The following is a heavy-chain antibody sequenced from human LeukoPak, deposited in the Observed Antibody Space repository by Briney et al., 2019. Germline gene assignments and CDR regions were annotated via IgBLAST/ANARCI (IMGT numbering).Heavy chain of an antibody. CDR1: GGSISPYY. D-gene: IGHD2-15*01. CDR2: IYYSGTT. V-gene: IGHV4-59*01. Sequence: SETLSLTCSVSGGSISPYYWSWVRQPPGKGLEWIGYIYYSGTTNYNPSLQSRVTISVATSKNQFSLKLSSVTAADTALYYCARDRASAGGFDYWGQGTLVTVSS. CDR3: ARDRASAGGFDY. J-gene: IGHJ4*02.